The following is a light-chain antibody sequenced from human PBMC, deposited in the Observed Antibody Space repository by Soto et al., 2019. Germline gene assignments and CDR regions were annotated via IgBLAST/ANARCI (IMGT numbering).Light chain of an antibody. CDR2: AAS. CDR3: QQSHSIPWT. V-gene: IGKV1-5*01. Sequence: DIQMTQPPSTLSASVRDRVTITCRASQTISSWLAWYQQKSGKAPKLLISAASSLESGVPPRFSGSGSGTDFTLTITSLQPEDFATYYCQQSHSIPWTFGQGTKVDIK. CDR1: QTISSW. J-gene: IGKJ1*01.